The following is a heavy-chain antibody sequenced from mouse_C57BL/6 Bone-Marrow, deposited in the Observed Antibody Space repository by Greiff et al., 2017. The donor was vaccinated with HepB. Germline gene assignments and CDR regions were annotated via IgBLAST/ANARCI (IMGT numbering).Heavy chain of an antibody. CDR1: GYTFTDYY. D-gene: IGHD2-5*01. CDR3: ARYSNYYYAMDY. Sequence: VQLQQSGPELVKPGASVKISCKASGYTFTDYYMNWVKQSHGKSLEWIGDINPNNGGTSYNQKFKGKATLTVDKSSSTAYMELRSLTSEDSAVYYCARYSNYYYAMDYWGQGTSVTVSS. J-gene: IGHJ4*01. V-gene: IGHV1-26*01. CDR2: INPNNGGT.